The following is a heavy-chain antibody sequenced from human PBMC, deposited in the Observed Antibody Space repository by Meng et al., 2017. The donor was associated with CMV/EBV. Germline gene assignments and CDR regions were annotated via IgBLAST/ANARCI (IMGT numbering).Heavy chain of an antibody. D-gene: IGHD3-22*01. CDR3: TKEQNTFYYDSTGYYPWYYGMDV. CDR1: GFTFSSYG. Sequence: GESLKISCAASGFTFSSYGMHWVRQAPGKGLEWVSLISWNGGSTYYADSVKGRFTISRDNSKNSLYLQMTSLRTEDTALYYCTKEQNTFYYDSTGYYPWYYGMDVWGQGTTVTVSS. V-gene: IGHV3-43D*03. J-gene: IGHJ6*02. CDR2: ISWNGGST.